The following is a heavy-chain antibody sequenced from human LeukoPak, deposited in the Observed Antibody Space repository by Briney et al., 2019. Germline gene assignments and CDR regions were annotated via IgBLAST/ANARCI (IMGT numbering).Heavy chain of an antibody. CDR3: GRGANRYYFDY. CDR1: GGSLCSYY. J-gene: IGHJ4*02. V-gene: IGHV4-59*01. Sequence: SETLSLTCSVSGGSLCSYYWIWIRQSPARGLQWIGHIFYSRNTNYNPSLKSRVIISLDTSKNKFSLNLTSVSAADTALYCSGRGANRYYFDYGGQGTLVTVS. CDR2: IFYSRNT.